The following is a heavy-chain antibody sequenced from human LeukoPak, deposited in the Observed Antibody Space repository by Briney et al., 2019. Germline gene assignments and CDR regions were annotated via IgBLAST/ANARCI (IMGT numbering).Heavy chain of an antibody. J-gene: IGHJ4*02. D-gene: IGHD4-17*01. CDR2: IYYSGST. V-gene: IGHV4-59*01. CDR1: GGSISSYY. CDR3: ARERYGDFDY. Sequence: SETLSLTCTVSGGSISSYYWSWIRQPPGKGLEWIGYIYYSGSTNYNPSLKNRVTISADTSKNQFSLKLSSVTAADTAVYYCARERYGDFDYWGQGTLVTVSS.